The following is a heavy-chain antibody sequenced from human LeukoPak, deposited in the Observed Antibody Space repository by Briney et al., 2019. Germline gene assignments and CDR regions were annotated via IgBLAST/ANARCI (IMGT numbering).Heavy chain of an antibody. CDR1: GFTFSSYE. D-gene: IGHD4-11*01. CDR2: FSVTDKTT. V-gene: IGHV3-23*01. Sequence: PGGSLRLSCAASGFTFSSYEMNWVRQAPGKGLEWVSGFSVTDKTTYYADSVKGRFTISRDNSKNTLYLQMNSLRVEDTAVYYCVKEDSDWGQGTLVTVSS. CDR3: VKEDSD. J-gene: IGHJ4*02.